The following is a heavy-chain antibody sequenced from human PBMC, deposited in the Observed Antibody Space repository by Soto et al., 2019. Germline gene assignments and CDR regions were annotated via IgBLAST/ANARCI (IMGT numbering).Heavy chain of an antibody. Sequence: ASVKVSCKASGYTFTSYAMHWVRQAPGQRLEWMGWINAGNGNTKYSQKFQGRVTITRDTSASTAYMELSSLRSEDTAVYYCARGIVVVPAAKSWFDPWGQGTLVTVSS. CDR3: ARGIVVVPAAKSWFDP. CDR1: GYTFTSYA. CDR2: INAGNGNT. D-gene: IGHD2-2*01. J-gene: IGHJ5*02. V-gene: IGHV1-3*01.